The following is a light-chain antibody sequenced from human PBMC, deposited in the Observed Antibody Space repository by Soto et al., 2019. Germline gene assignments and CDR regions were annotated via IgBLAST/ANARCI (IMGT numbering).Light chain of an antibody. CDR1: SSDLGSYNL. J-gene: IGLJ1*01. CDR3: CSYAGSSTVV. CDR2: EGS. Sequence: QSVLTQPASVSGSPGQSITLSCTGTSSDLGSYNLVSWYQQHPGKAPKLMIYEGSKRPSGVSYRFSGSKSGNTASLTISGLQTEDEAAYYCCSYAGSSTVVFGTGTKVTVL. V-gene: IGLV2-23*01.